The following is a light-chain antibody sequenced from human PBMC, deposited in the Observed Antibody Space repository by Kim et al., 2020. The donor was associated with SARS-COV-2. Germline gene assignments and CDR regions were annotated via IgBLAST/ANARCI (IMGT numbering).Light chain of an antibody. V-gene: IGKV3-15*01. CDR2: GGA. J-gene: IGKJ1*01. CDR3: QQYNNWPPWT. Sequence: EIVMTQSPVTLSVSPGERATLSCRASQSVTSNLAWYQQKPGQAPRLLIYGGATRATGIPARFRGSGSGTEFTLTISSLQSEDLAVYYCQQYNNWPPWTFGPGTKVDIK. CDR1: QSVTSN.